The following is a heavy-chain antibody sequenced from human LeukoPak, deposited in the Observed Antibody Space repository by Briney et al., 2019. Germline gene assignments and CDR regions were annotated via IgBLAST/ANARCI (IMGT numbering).Heavy chain of an antibody. CDR2: IYSGGST. V-gene: IGHV3-53*01. Sequence: GGSLRLSCAASGFIVSSNYMSWVRQAPGKGLEWVSIIYSGGSTYYADSVKGRFTISRDNSKNTLYLQMNSLRAEDTAVYYCARHLSGDDIWGQGTMFTVSS. CDR3: ARHLSGDDI. CDR1: GFIVSSNY. J-gene: IGHJ3*02. D-gene: IGHD4-17*01.